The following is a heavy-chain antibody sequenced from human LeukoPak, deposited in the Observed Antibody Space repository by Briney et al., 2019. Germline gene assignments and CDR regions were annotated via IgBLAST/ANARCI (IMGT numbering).Heavy chain of an antibody. D-gene: IGHD3-3*01. CDR3: ATVHDGNWFDP. CDR2: IYTSGST. Sequence: SQTLSLTCTVSGGSISSGSYYWSWIRQPAGKGLEWIGRIYTSGSTNYNPSLKSRVTISVDTSKNQFSLKLSSVTAADTAVYYCATVHDGNWFDPWGQGTLVTVSS. V-gene: IGHV4-61*02. CDR1: GGSISSGSYY. J-gene: IGHJ5*02.